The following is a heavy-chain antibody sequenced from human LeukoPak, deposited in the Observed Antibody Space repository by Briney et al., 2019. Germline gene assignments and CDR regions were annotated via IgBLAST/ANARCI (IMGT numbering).Heavy chain of an antibody. CDR1: IGSISSSKW. J-gene: IGHJ6*02. CDR2: IYLYGTT. CDR3: ARQKWEQQGRDYYFNGLDV. Sequence: SETLSLTCSVSIGSISSSKWWSWVRQSPVKGLEWIGEIYLYGTTNYNPTFTSRVTMSVDRSRNQFSLKLTSVTAADTAVYYCARQKWEQQGRDYYFNGLDVWGPGTTVIVSS. V-gene: IGHV4-4*02. D-gene: IGHD1/OR15-1a*01.